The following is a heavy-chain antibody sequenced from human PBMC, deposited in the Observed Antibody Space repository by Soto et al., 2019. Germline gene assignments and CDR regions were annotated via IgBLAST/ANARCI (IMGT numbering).Heavy chain of an antibody. CDR1: GYAFTSCG. CDR2: ISTYSGNT. CDR3: ARDTDHRLDY. V-gene: IGHV1-18*01. D-gene: IGHD4-17*01. J-gene: IGHJ4*02. Sequence: QVQLVQSGAEVEKPGASVKVSCKASGYAFTSCGISWVRQAPGQGLECMGWISTYSGNTNYAQNLQGRVTMTTDTSTSTVYMELRSLRSDDTDVYYCARDTDHRLDYWGQGTLVTVSS.